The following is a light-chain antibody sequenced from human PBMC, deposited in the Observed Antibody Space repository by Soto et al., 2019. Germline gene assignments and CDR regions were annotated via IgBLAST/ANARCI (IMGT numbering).Light chain of an antibody. Sequence: EVVLTQSPGTLSLSPGERASLSCRASQTVSSSFLGWYQQRPGQAPRLLIYGASSRATGIPERFSGSGYGPDFTLTINRLEPEDSAVYYCQHYGRSRTFGQGTKVEIK. CDR3: QHYGRSRT. CDR1: QTVSSSF. J-gene: IGKJ1*01. CDR2: GAS. V-gene: IGKV3-20*01.